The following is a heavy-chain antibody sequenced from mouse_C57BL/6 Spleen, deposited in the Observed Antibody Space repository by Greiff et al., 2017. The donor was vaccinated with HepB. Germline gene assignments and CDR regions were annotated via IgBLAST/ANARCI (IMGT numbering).Heavy chain of an antibody. CDR3: TKYGKEDYFDY. J-gene: IGHJ2*01. Sequence: VQLQQSGTVLARPGASVKMFCKTSGYTFTSYWMHWVKQRPGQGLEWIGAIYPGNSDTSYNQKFKGKAKLTAVTSASTAYRGPSSLTNEDSSVDYCTKYGKEDYFDYWGQGTTLTVSS. CDR2: IYPGNSDT. D-gene: IGHD1-1*02. V-gene: IGHV1-5*01. CDR1: GYTFTSYW.